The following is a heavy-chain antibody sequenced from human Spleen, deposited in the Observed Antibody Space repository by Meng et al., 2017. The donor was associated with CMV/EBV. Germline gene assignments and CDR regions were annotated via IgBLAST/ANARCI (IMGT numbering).Heavy chain of an antibody. CDR1: GCTFDDYA. V-gene: IGHV3-43D*03. J-gene: IGHJ1*01. D-gene: IGHD2-2*01. CDR3: ATGGDLEAAQLRDEYFHH. Sequence: GESLKISCAASGCTFDDYAMHWVRQAPGKGLEWVSLISWDGGSTYYADSVKGRFTISRDNSKNSLYLQMNSLRPEDTALYYCATGGDLEAAQLRDEYFHHWGQGTLVTVSS. CDR2: ISWDGGST.